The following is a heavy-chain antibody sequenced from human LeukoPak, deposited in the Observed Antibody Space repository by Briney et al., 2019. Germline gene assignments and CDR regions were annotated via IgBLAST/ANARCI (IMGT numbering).Heavy chain of an antibody. Sequence: PGGSLRLSCAASGFTFSIYAMSWVRQAPGKGLEWVSSTSSGGDYTYYAGSVKGRFTISRDNSKITLYLQMNSLRAEDTATYYCAKDRPNYYESNGHYYRRDGDSWGQGTLVTVSS. CDR2: TSSGGDYT. V-gene: IGHV3-23*01. CDR1: GFTFSIYA. CDR3: AKDRPNYYESNGHYYRRDGDS. D-gene: IGHD3-22*01. J-gene: IGHJ5*01.